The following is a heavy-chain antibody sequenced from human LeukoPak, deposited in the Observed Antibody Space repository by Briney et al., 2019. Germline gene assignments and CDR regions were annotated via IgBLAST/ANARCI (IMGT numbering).Heavy chain of an antibody. CDR1: GFTVSSNY. CDR2: IYSGGST. CDR3: ARDLKVGAPGLYYYGMDV. V-gene: IGHV3-53*01. J-gene: IGHJ6*02. D-gene: IGHD1-26*01. Sequence: GGSLRLSCAASGFTVSSNYMSWVRQAPGKGLEWVSVIYSGGSTYYADSVKGRFTISRGNSKNTLYLQMNSLRAEDTAVYYCARDLKVGAPGLYYYGMDVWGQGTTVTVSS.